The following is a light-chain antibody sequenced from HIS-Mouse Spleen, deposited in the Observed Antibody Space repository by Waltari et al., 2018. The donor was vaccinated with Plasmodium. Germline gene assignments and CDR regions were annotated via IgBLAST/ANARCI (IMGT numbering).Light chain of an antibody. J-gene: IGLJ3*02. CDR1: KLGDKY. V-gene: IGLV3-1*01. CDR2: QDS. CDR3: QAWDSSTAV. Sequence: SYELTQPPSVSVSPGQTASITGSGDKLGDKYACWYQQKPGQSPVVVIYQDSKRPSGIQQRFSGSNDGKPATMTISGTQVMEEADYYCQAWDSSTAVFGGGTKLTVL.